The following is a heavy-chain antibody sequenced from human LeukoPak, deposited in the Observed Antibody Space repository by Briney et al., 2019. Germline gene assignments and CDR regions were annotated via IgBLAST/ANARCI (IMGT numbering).Heavy chain of an antibody. CDR1: GFTFSSYE. V-gene: IGHV3-48*03. D-gene: IGHD6-13*01. CDR3: ARDGDSSSLRLSDASDI. Sequence: GGSLILSCAASGFTFSSYEMNWVRQAPGKGLEWVSYISSSGSTKYYADSVRGRFTISRDDAKNSLYLQMNSLRAEDTALYYCARDGDSSSLRLSDASDIWGQGTRVTVSS. CDR2: ISSSGSTK. J-gene: IGHJ3*02.